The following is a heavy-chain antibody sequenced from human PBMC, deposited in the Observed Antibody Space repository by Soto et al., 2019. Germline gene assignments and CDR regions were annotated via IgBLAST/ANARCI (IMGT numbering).Heavy chain of an antibody. CDR1: GDSIISSDFY. CDR3: ARSGGSFNFDY. Sequence: PSETLSLTCTVSGDSIISSDFYWGWVRQPPGKGLEWIGSIFYLGSSYYNPSLKSRVTMSVDTSKNQFSLKLSSVTAADTAVYYCARSGGSFNFDYWGQGTLVTVSS. D-gene: IGHD2-15*01. V-gene: IGHV4-39*07. J-gene: IGHJ4*02. CDR2: IFYLGSS.